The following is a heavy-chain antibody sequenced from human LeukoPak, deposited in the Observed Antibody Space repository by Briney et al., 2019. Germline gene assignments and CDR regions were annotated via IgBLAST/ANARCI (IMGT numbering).Heavy chain of an antibody. Sequence: PGGSLRLSCAASGFTFSSYGMSWVRQAPGKGLDWVSVIYSGGSTYYADSVKGRFTISRDNSKNTLYLQMNSLRAEDTAVYYCARARPDYANDYWGQGTLVTVSS. CDR2: IYSGGST. J-gene: IGHJ4*02. D-gene: IGHD4-17*01. CDR3: ARARPDYANDY. V-gene: IGHV3-66*01. CDR1: GFTFSSYG.